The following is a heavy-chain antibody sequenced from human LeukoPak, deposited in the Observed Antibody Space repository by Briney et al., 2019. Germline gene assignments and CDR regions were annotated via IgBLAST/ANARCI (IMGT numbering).Heavy chain of an antibody. CDR2: ISGDGGRT. J-gene: IGHJ3*02. D-gene: IGHD4-11*01. CDR3: ARERYSNYDGDGFDI. V-gene: IGHV3-64*02. Sequence: GGSLRLSCAASRFTFSNFAMHWVRQAPGKGLEYVSGISGDGGRTYYADSVKGRFTISRDNSKNTLYVQMGGLRDEDTAVHYCARERYSNYDGDGFDIWGQGTMVTVSS. CDR1: RFTFSNFA.